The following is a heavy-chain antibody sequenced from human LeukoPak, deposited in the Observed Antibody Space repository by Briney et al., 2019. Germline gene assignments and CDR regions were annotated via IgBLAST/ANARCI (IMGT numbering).Heavy chain of an antibody. V-gene: IGHV1-24*01. CDR2: FDPEDGET. J-gene: IGHJ4*02. CDR3: ATDMIAVAGFPRYY. Sequence: ASVEVSCKVSGYTLTELSMHWVRQAPGKGLEWMGGFDPEDGETIYAQKFQGRVTMTEDTSTDTAYMELSSLRSEDTAVYYCATDMIAVAGFPRYYWGQGTLVTVSS. D-gene: IGHD6-19*01. CDR1: GYTLTELS.